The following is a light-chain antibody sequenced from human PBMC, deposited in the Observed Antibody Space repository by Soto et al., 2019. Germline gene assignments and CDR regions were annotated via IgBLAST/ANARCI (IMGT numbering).Light chain of an antibody. CDR2: GAS. Sequence: EIVLTQSPGTLSLSLGEIATLSFSASQSVSSSYLAWYQQKPGQAPRLLIYGASSRATGIPDRFSGSGSGTDFTLTISRLEPEDFAVYYCQHYGSSPETFGQGTKVDIK. CDR3: QHYGSSPET. CDR1: QSVSSSY. V-gene: IGKV3-20*01. J-gene: IGKJ1*01.